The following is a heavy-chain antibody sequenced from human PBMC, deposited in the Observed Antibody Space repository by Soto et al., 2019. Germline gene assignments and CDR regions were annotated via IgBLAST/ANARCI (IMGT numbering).Heavy chain of an antibody. D-gene: IGHD4-17*01. Sequence: EVQLVESGGGLVKPGGSLRLSCAASGFTFSSYSMNWVRQAPGTGLEWVSSISSSSSYIYYADSVKGRFTISRDNAKNSLYLEMNCVRAEDPAVYYCARDAMGTVSSDTYWGQGTVVTVSS. J-gene: IGHJ4*02. CDR2: ISSSSSYI. V-gene: IGHV3-21*01. CDR3: ARDAMGTVSSDTY. CDR1: GFTFSSYS.